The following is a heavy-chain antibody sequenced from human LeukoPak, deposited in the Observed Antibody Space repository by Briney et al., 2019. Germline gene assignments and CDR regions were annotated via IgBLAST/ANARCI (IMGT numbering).Heavy chain of an antibody. D-gene: IGHD2-15*01. V-gene: IGHV3-7*04. CDR1: GFTFSNYW. CDR3: VRSRYCSVGRCYSDY. CDR2: IKLDGSEK. Sequence: GGSLTLSCAASGFTFSNYWMNWVRQPPGNGLEWVATIKLDGSEKYYVDSVKGRFTISRDNAKNSLYLQMNSLRDEDTAVYYCVRSRYCSVGRCYSDYWGQGSLVTVSS. J-gene: IGHJ4*02.